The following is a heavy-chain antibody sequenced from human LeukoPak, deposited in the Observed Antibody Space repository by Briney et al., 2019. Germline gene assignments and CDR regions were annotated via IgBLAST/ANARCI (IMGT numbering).Heavy chain of an antibody. J-gene: IGHJ4*02. D-gene: IGHD3-22*01. CDR3: AKVENDSSGYYFY. Sequence: GGSLRLSCSASGFTFSSYAMSWVRHAPGKGLEWVSAISGSGGSTYYADSVKVRSTISRDNSKNTLYLEMNSLRAEDTAVYYCAKVENDSSGYYFYWGQRTLVTVSS. CDR2: ISGSGGST. V-gene: IGHV3-23*01. CDR1: GFTFSSYA.